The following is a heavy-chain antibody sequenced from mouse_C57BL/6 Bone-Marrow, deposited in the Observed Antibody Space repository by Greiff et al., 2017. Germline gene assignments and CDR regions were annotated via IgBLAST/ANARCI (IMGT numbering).Heavy chain of an antibody. Sequence: EVQGVESGGDLVKPGGSLKLSCAASGFTFSSYGMSWVRQTPDKRLEWVATISSGGSYTYYPDSVKGRFTISRDNAKNTLYLQMSSLKSEYTAMYYCARMMVAWFAYWGQGTLVTVSA. D-gene: IGHD2-3*01. CDR3: ARMMVAWFAY. J-gene: IGHJ3*01. CDR2: ISSGGSYT. V-gene: IGHV5-6*01. CDR1: GFTFSSYG.